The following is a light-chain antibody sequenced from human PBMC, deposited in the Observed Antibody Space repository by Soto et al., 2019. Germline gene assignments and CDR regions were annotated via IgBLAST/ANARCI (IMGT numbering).Light chain of an antibody. Sequence: DIQMTQSPSSLSASVGDRVTITCQASHDIGNYLNWYQHKPGKAPKLLIYGAYNLETGVPSRFSGGGSGTDFTFTITSLQPEDFATYYCQYCDYVPFFGPGTTVDVK. V-gene: IGKV1-33*01. CDR2: GAY. CDR3: QYCDYVPF. J-gene: IGKJ3*01. CDR1: HDIGNY.